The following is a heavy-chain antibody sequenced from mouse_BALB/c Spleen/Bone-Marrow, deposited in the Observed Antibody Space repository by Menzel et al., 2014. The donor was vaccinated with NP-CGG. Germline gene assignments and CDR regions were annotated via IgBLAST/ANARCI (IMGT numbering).Heavy chain of an antibody. Sequence: VESGASMKISCKASGYSFTGYTMNWVKQSHGKNLEWIGLINPYNGGTTYNQYFKGKATLTVDRSSSTAYMELLSLTSEDSAVYYCASYYGSTWYFDVWGAGTTVTVSS. CDR1: GYSFTGYT. CDR2: INPYNGGT. D-gene: IGHD1-1*01. CDR3: ASYYGSTWYFDV. J-gene: IGHJ1*01. V-gene: IGHV1-18*01.